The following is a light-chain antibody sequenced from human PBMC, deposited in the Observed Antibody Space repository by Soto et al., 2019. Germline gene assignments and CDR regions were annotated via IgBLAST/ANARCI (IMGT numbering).Light chain of an antibody. J-gene: IGKJ5*01. CDR3: QQYHTLPIT. V-gene: IGKV1-33*01. Sequence: DIHMTQSPSSLSASLGDRVTITFRASQSITIYLNWYQQQPGKAPRLLIYGASTLQTGVPSRFSGSGSGTHFTVTISSLQPEDIATYYCQQYHTLPITFGQGTRLEIK. CDR1: QSITIY. CDR2: GAS.